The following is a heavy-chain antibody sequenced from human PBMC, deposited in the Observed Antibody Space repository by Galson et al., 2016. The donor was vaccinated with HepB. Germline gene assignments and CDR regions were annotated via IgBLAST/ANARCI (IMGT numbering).Heavy chain of an antibody. CDR2: MNPSGGAT. Sequence: SVKVSCKASGYTFNSHYMHWARQAPGQGLEWMGIMNPSGGATSYPQKFRGRITMTRDTSTNTVYMELSSLKSEDTAVYYCARDPLFCSGGRCYRDAYNCPDYWGQGALVTVPS. J-gene: IGHJ4*02. CDR1: GYTFNSHY. D-gene: IGHD2-15*01. V-gene: IGHV1-46*02. CDR3: ARDPLFCSGGRCYRDAYNCPDY.